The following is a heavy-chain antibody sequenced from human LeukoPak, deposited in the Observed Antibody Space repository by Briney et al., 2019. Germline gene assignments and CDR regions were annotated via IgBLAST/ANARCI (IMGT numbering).Heavy chain of an antibody. Sequence: GGSLRLSCAASGFTFSNYGMHWVDQAPGKGLEWVAVIWHDGTNKYYADSVKGRFTISRDNSKNTLYLQMNSLRAEDTAVYYCTRDVGHSALANWGQGVLVTVSS. CDR2: IWHDGTNK. CDR3: TRDVGHSALAN. CDR1: GFTFSNYG. J-gene: IGHJ4*02. V-gene: IGHV3-33*01. D-gene: IGHD5-18*01.